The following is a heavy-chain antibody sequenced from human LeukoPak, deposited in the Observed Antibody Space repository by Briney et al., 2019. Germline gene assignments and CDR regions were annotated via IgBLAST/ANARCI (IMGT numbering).Heavy chain of an antibody. V-gene: IGHV1-18*01. D-gene: IGHD3-22*01. Sequence: ASVKVSCKASGYTFTSYGISWVRQAPGQGLEWMGRISAHNGNTNYAQKLQGRVTMTTDTSTSTAYMELRSLRSDDTAVYYCARDLGKYYYDSSGYSDYWGQGTLVTVSS. CDR2: ISAHNGNT. CDR3: ARDLGKYYYDSSGYSDY. J-gene: IGHJ4*02. CDR1: GYTFTSYG.